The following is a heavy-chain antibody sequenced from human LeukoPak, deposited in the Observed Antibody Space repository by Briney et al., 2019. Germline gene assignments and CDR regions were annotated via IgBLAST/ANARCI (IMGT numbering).Heavy chain of an antibody. CDR1: GGSISSYY. Sequence: PSETLSLTCTVSGGSISSYYWSWIRQPPGKGLEWIGYTYYSGSTNYNPSLKSRVTISVDKSKNQFSLKLSSVTAADTAVYYCASRIAVAGTIYGMDVWGQGTTVTVSS. CDR2: TYYSGST. J-gene: IGHJ6*02. CDR3: ASRIAVAGTIYGMDV. V-gene: IGHV4-59*12. D-gene: IGHD6-19*01.